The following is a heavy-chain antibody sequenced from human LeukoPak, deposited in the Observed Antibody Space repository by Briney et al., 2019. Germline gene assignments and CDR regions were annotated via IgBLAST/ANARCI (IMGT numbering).Heavy chain of an antibody. Sequence: SETLSLTCSVSDDSITMYYWTWIRQPPGKGLEWIGYVYHTGSTNFNPSLNGRVSISRDTSKNLFSLRLRSVTAADTAVYFCARGRVSSSTWYSTYYYYFYMDVWGKGTTVTVSS. D-gene: IGHD4-11*01. CDR1: DDSITMYY. V-gene: IGHV4-59*01. CDR2: VYHTGST. CDR3: ARGRVSSSTWYSTYYYYFYMDV. J-gene: IGHJ6*03.